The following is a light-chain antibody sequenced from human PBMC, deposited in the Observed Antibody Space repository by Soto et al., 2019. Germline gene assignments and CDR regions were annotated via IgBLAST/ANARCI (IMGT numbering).Light chain of an antibody. CDR2: GAS. CDR1: ESVRTS. J-gene: IGKJ1*01. CDR3: QQYADWPRT. Sequence: EVVLTQSPGTLYVSPGERATLSCRASESVRTSLAWYQQKPGRSPSLLIYGASTRATGLPARFSGSGSGTEFTLTISSLQSEDFAVYYCQQYADWPRTFGQGTKVDIK. V-gene: IGKV3-15*01.